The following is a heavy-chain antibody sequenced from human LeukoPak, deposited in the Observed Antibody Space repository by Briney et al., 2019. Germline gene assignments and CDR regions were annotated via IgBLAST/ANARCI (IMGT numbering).Heavy chain of an antibody. J-gene: IGHJ4*02. CDR1: GFTFSSYA. CDR3: ARDRTGDQGDY. V-gene: IGHV3-30-3*01. D-gene: IGHD7-27*01. CDR2: ISYDGSNK. Sequence: TGGSLRLSCAASGFTFSSYAMSWVRQAPGKGLEWVAVISYDGSNKYYADSVKGRFTISRDNSKNTLYLQMNSLRAEDTAVYYCARDRTGDQGDYWGQGTLVTVSS.